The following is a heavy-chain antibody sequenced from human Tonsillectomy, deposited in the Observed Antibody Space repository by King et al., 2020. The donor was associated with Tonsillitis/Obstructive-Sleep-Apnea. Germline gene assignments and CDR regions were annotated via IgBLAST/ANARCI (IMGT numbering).Heavy chain of an antibody. CDR1: GFTFSSYS. V-gene: IGHV3-48*02. CDR3: ARDHLYAFDI. J-gene: IGHJ3*02. CDR2: INSDSGNI. Sequence: VQLVESGGGLVQPGGSLRLSCAASGFTFSSYSMNWVRQAPGKGLEWVSYINSDSGNIDYTDSVKGRFTISRDNAKNSLYLQMNSLRDEDTAVYYCARDHLYAFDIWGQGTMVTVSS.